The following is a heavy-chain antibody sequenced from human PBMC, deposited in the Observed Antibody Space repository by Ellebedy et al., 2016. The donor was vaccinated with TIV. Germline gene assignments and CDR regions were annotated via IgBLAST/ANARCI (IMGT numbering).Heavy chain of an antibody. CDR1: GGTFSGYA. J-gene: IGHJ4*02. D-gene: IGHD3-22*01. CDR2: IIPIFGTA. CDR3: ARVGYYDSSGYFIDY. Sequence: ASVKVSCKASGGTFSGYAISWVRQAPGQGLEWVGGIIPIFGTANYAQKFQGRVTITADKSTSTAYMELSSLRSEDTAVYYCARVGYYDSSGYFIDYWGQGTLVTVSS. V-gene: IGHV1-69*06.